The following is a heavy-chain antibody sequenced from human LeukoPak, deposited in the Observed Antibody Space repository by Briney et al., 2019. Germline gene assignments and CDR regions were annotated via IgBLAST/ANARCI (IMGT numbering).Heavy chain of an antibody. D-gene: IGHD1-1*01. V-gene: IGHV4-30-2*01. Sequence: PSQPLPPTSAASGASISSGSYSWSWIRQPPGKGLEWIWYIYHSGSTYYTPSLKSRVTISVDRSKNQFSLKLSSVTAADTAVYYCSRRRRLSEVVRQYYFDFWGQGALVTVSS. CDR1: GASISSGSYS. CDR2: IYHSGST. J-gene: IGHJ4*02. CDR3: SRRRRLSEVVRQYYFDF.